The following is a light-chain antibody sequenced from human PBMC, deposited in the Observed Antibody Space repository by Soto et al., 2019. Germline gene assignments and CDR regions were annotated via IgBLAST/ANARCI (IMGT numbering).Light chain of an antibody. CDR2: DVS. J-gene: IGLJ1*01. CDR3: SSYTSSSTLVV. Sequence: QSALTQPASVSGSPGQSITISCTGTSSDVGGYNYVSWYQQHPGKAPKHMIYDVSNRPSGVSNRFSGSKSGNTASLTISGLRAEDEADYYCSSYTSSSTLVVFGTGTKVTVL. V-gene: IGLV2-14*01. CDR1: SSDVGGYNY.